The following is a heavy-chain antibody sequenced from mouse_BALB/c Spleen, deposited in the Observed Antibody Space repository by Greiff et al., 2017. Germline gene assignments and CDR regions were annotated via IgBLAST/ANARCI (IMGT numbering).Heavy chain of an antibody. D-gene: IGHD2-4*01. CDR3: ARGELRRGFAY. Sequence: VQLQQSGAELVRPGALVKLSCKASGFNIKDYYMHWVKQRPEQGLEWIGWIDPENGNTIYDPKFQGKASITADTSSNTAYLQLSSLTSEDTAVYYCARGELRRGFAYWGQGTLVTVSA. J-gene: IGHJ3*01. CDR1: GFNIKDYY. V-gene: IGHV14-1*02. CDR2: IDPENGNT.